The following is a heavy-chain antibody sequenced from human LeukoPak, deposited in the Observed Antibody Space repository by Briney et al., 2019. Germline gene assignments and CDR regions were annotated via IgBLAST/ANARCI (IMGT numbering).Heavy chain of an antibody. CDR3: AKNGDRGAYCSGGTCYPYYYYYMDV. CDR2: ISTTGGTT. Sequence: GGSLRLSCAASGLTFSSYGMSWVRQAPGRGLEWVSAISTTGGTTYYADSVRGRFTISRANSRKTLYLQMKSLRAEDTAIYYCAKNGDRGAYCSGGTCYPYYYYYMDVWGKGTTVTISS. J-gene: IGHJ6*03. CDR1: GLTFSSYG. D-gene: IGHD2-15*01. V-gene: IGHV3-23*01.